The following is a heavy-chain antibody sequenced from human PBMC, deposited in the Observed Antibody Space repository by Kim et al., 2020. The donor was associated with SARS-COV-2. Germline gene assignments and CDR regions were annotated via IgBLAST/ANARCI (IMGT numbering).Heavy chain of an antibody. CDR3: AREKNYYFDY. V-gene: IGHV7-4-1*02. Sequence: PTDAQDFTGRLVFSLDTSVSTAYLQISSLKAEDTALYYCAREKNYYFDYWGQGTLVTVSS. J-gene: IGHJ4*02. CDR2: P.